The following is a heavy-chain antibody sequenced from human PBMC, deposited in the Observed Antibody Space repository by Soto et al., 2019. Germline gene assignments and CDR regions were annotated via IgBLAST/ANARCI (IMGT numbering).Heavy chain of an antibody. J-gene: IGHJ6*02. V-gene: IGHV1-58*01. CDR3: AAAWDLYYYDSSGYYYYYGMDV. Sequence: ASVKVSCKASGFTFTSSAVQWVRQARGQRLEWIGWIVVGSGNTNYAQKFQERVTITRDMSTSTAYMELSSLRSEDTAVYYCAAAWDLYYYDSSGYYYYYGMDVWGQGTTVTVSS. CDR1: GFTFTSSA. CDR2: IVVGSGNT. D-gene: IGHD3-22*01.